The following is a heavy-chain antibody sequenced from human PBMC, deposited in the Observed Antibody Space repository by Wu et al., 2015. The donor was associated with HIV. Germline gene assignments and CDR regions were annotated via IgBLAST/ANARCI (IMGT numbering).Heavy chain of an antibody. D-gene: IGHD3-10*01. CDR2: INPNSGGT. Sequence: QVQLVQSGAEVKKPGASVKVSCKASGYTFTGYYMHWVRQAPGQGLEWMGWINPNSGGTNYAQKFQGRVTTTRDTSISTAYMELSGLTSDDTAIYFCATDSRDYNDENGFSYYYFDHWGQGTLVTVSS. V-gene: IGHV1-2*02. J-gene: IGHJ4*02. CDR1: GYTFTGYY. CDR3: ATDSRDYNDENGFSYYYFDH.